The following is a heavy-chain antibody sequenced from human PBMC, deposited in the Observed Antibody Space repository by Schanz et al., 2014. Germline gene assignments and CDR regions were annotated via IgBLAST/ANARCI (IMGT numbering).Heavy chain of an antibody. CDR3: AGAAVGFIVDAFDL. Sequence: EVQLVESGGGLVQPGGSLRLSCAVSGFRFKTYEMNWVRQVRGKGLEWVSSISPSGDTHYLASVKGRFTISRENAKSSLYLQMDHLRVEDTAAYYCAGAAVGFIVDAFDLWGQGTMVIVSS. D-gene: IGHD6-19*01. V-gene: IGHV3-13*01. CDR1: GFRFKTYE. J-gene: IGHJ3*01. CDR2: ISPSGDT.